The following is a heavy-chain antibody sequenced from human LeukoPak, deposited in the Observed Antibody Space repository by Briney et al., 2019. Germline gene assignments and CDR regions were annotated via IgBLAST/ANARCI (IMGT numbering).Heavy chain of an antibody. D-gene: IGHD3-10*01. CDR2: INTNTGNP. CDR1: GYTCTSYA. Sequence: ASVKVSCKASGYTCTSYAMNWVRQAPGQGLEWMEWINTNTGNPTYAQGFTGRFVFSLDTSVSTAYLQICSLKAEDTAVYYCARDITMVRGVITANWFDPWGQGTLVTVSS. CDR3: ARDITMVRGVITANWFDP. J-gene: IGHJ5*02. V-gene: IGHV7-4-1*01.